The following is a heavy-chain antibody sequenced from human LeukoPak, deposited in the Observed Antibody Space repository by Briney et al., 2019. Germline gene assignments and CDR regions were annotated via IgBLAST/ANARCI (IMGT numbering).Heavy chain of an antibody. J-gene: IGHJ4*02. Sequence: SETLSLTCAVYGGSFSGYYWSWIRQPPGKGLEWIGEINHSGSTNYNPSLKSRITISVDTSKNQFSLKLSSVTAADTAVYYCATQLYYDSSGYYFDYWGQGTLVTVSS. V-gene: IGHV4-34*01. CDR1: GGSFSGYY. CDR3: ATQLYYDSSGYYFDY. D-gene: IGHD3-22*01. CDR2: INHSGST.